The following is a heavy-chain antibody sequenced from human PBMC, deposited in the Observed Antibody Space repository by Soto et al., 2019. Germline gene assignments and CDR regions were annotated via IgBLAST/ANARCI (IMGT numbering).Heavy chain of an antibody. CDR2: THHTGST. V-gene: IGHV4-59*01. D-gene: IGHD3-22*01. J-gene: IGHJ4*02. CDR1: GGFISSYY. CDR3: ARSIDSSGYYFSNC. Sequence: SETLSLTCTVSGGFISSYYWIWIRQSPGKGLEWIGYTHHTGSTNYNPSLKSRVTMSLDTSRNQFSLKLYSVTAADTAVYYCARSIDSSGYYFSNCWGQGTLVTVSS.